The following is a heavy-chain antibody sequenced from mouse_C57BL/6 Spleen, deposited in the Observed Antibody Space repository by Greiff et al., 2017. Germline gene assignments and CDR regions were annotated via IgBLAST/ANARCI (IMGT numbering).Heavy chain of an antibody. D-gene: IGHD3-1*01. J-gene: IGHJ2*01. CDR3: ARHSYSGYFDY. Sequence: DVMLVESGGGLVQPGGSLKLSCAASGFTFSDYYMYWVRQTPEKRLEWVAYISNGGGSTYYPDTVKGRFTISRDNAKNTLYLQMSRLKSEDTAMYYCARHSYSGYFDYWGQGTTLTVSS. V-gene: IGHV5-12*01. CDR2: ISNGGGST. CDR1: GFTFSDYY.